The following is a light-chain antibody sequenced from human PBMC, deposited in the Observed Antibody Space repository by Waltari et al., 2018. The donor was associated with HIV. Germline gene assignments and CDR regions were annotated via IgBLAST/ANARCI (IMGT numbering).Light chain of an antibody. CDR2: GNS. J-gene: IGLJ2*01. CDR3: QSYDSNLSGV. V-gene: IGLV1-40*01. Sequence: QSVLTQPPSVSGAPGQRVTISCTGSSSNIGAGYDVHWYQQFPGTAPKLLIYGNSNRPSGVPDRFSGSKSGTSASLAITGLQAEDEADYYCQSYDSNLSGVFG. CDR1: SSNIGAGYD.